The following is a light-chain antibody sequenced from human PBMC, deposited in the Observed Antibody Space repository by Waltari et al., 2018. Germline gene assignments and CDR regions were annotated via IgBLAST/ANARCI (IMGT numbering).Light chain of an antibody. CDR1: QSIRSY. J-gene: IGKJ4*01. CDR3: QQSYSTPLT. Sequence: DIQMTQSPSSLSASGGDSITITCRASQSIRSYLNWYQQKPGKAPKLLIYSASSLQSGVPSRFSGSGSGTDFTLTISSLQPEDFATYYCQQSYSTPLTFGGGTKVEIK. V-gene: IGKV1-39*01. CDR2: SAS.